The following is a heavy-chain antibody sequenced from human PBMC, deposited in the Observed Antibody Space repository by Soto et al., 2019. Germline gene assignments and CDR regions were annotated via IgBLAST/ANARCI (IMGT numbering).Heavy chain of an antibody. CDR3: ARDPRRFLGVGSYFDY. J-gene: IGHJ4*02. CDR2: INPNSGNT. V-gene: IGHV1-18*01. CDR1: GYTFTSYD. D-gene: IGHD3-3*01. Sequence: ALVKVSCKASGYTFTSYDINWVRQATGQGLEWMGWINPNSGNTDYAQKLQGRVTMTTDTSTSTAYMELRSLRSDDTAVYYCARDPRRFLGVGSYFDYWGQGTQVTVSS.